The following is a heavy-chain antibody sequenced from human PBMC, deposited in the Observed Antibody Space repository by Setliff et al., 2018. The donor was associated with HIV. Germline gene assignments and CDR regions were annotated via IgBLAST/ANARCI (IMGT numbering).Heavy chain of an antibody. CDR2: VSGGGTAT. CDR1: GFTFSSYA. D-gene: IGHD1-26*01. CDR3: ARDRGTQHYSFDY. Sequence: GGSLRLSCAASGFTFSSYAMSWVRQAPGKGLEWVSAVSGGGTATEYAGSVQGRFTISRDSSDTTVSLQMNSLRSEDTAIYYCARDRGTQHYSFDYWGQGTLVTVSS. V-gene: IGHV3-23*01. J-gene: IGHJ4*02.